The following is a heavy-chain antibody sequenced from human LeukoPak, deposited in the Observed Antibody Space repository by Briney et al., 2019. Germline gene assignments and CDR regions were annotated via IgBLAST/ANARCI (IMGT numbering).Heavy chain of an antibody. CDR2: IKQDGSEK. J-gene: IGHJ4*02. V-gene: IGHV3-7*01. CDR3: ASRGGDYEVDY. Sequence: GGSLRLSCAASGFSLSDYRMSWVRQAPGKGLEWVANIKQDGSEKYYVDSVKGRFTISRDNAKNSLFLQMNGLRAEDMAVYYCASRGGDYEVDYWGQGTLVTVSS. CDR1: GFSLSDYR. D-gene: IGHD4-17*01.